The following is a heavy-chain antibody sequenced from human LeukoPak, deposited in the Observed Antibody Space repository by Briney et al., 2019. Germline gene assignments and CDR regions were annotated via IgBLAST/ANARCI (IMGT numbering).Heavy chain of an antibody. CDR3: ARAGVNIGGIIVNSLDS. Sequence: ASVNVSFKTSGYTFTNFGISWVRQAPGQGREGMGWISGHNGNTKYAKNLQDRVKMTIDTSTTTAYMELRSLTSDDTGVYYCARAGVNIGGIIVNSLDSWGQGTLITVSS. D-gene: IGHD3-16*02. V-gene: IGHV1-18*01. CDR1: GYTFTNFG. J-gene: IGHJ4*02. CDR2: ISGHNGNT.